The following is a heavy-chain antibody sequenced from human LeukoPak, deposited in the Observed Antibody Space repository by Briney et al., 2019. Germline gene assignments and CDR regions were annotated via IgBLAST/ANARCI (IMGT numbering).Heavy chain of an antibody. CDR1: GFTFSSYW. CDR2: INSDGSST. J-gene: IGHJ3*02. D-gene: IGHD3-16*01. CDR3: ARDGGDAFDI. V-gene: IGHV3-74*01. Sequence: QTGGSLRLSCAASGFTFSSYWMHWVRQAPGKGLVRVSRINSDGSSTSYADSVKGRFTISRDNAKNTLYLQMNSLRAEDTAVYYCARDGGDAFDIWGQGTMVTVSS.